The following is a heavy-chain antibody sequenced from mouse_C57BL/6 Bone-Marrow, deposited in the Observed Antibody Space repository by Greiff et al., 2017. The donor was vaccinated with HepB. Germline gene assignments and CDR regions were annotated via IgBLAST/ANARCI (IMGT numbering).Heavy chain of an antibody. D-gene: IGHD2-1*01. V-gene: IGHV5-17*01. CDR3: AIIYYGPLDY. CDR2: ISSGSSTI. CDR1: GFTFSDYG. Sequence: EVNVVESGGGLVKPGGSLKLSCAASGFTFSDYGMHWVRQAPEKGLEWVAYISSGSSTIYYADTVKGRFTISRDNAKNTLFLQMTSLRSEDTAMYYCAIIYYGPLDYWGQGTTLTVSS. J-gene: IGHJ2*01.